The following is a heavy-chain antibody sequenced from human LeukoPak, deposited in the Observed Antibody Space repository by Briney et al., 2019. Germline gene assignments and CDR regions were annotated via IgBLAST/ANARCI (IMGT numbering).Heavy chain of an antibody. CDR3: ASSTTSEYDIYHFDY. CDR2: IWYDGNNK. J-gene: IGHJ4*02. V-gene: IGHV3-33*01. CDR1: GFTFSSYG. D-gene: IGHD3-9*01. Sequence: GGSLRLSCAASGFTFSSYGMHWVRQAPGKGLEWVADIWYDGNNKYYADSAKGRFTISRDNTKNTKYLQMHHLRAEDTAVYYCASSTTSEYDIYHFDYWGQGTLVTVSS.